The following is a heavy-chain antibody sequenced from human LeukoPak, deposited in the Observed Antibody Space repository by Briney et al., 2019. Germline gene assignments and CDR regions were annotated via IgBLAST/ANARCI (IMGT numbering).Heavy chain of an antibody. CDR1: GFTFSSYW. D-gene: IGHD1-26*01. V-gene: IGHV3-74*01. CDR2: INTDGSST. CDR3: AREDSGSYYNDY. J-gene: IGHJ4*02. Sequence: QAGRSLRLSCAASGFTFSSYWIQSVRQAPGKCLVRLSRINTDGSSTSYADSVKGRFTISRDNAKNTLYVQMNSLRAEDTAVYYCAREDSGSYYNDYWGQGTLVTVSS.